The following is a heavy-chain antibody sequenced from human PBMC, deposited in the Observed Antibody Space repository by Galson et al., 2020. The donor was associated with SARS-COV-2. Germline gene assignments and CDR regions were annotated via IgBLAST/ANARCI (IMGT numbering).Heavy chain of an antibody. CDR2: ISGYNGRT. CDR1: GYNFIHYC. Sequence: ASVKVSCKASGYNFIHYCISWVRQAPGQGLEWMGWISGYNGRTNYAQKFQDRVTMTADTSTATVYMELRSLRSDDTAMDYCWVDYECISNTCVGVFDIWGQGTMVTVSS. J-gene: IGHJ3*02. V-gene: IGHV1-18*01. CDR3: WVDYECISNTCVGVFDI. D-gene: IGHD2-2*01.